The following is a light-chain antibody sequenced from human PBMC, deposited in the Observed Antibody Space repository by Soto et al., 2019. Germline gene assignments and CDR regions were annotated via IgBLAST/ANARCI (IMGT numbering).Light chain of an antibody. V-gene: IGLV2-14*01. J-gene: IGLJ3*02. CDR2: DVS. Sequence: QSVLTQPAPVSGSPGQSITISCTGTSSDVAGYNYVSWYQQHPGTAPKLMIYDVSNRPSGVSNRFSGSKSGNTASLTISGLQAEDEADYYCSSYTSSNTWVFGGGTKLTVL. CDR1: SSDVAGYNY. CDR3: SSYTSSNTWV.